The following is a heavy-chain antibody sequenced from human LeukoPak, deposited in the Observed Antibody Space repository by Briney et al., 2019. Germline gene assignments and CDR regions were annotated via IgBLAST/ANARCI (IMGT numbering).Heavy chain of an antibody. J-gene: IGHJ4*02. CDR1: GGSISSGDYY. Sequence: SETLSLTYTVSGGSISSGDYYWSWIRQPPGKGLEWIGYIFYSGSTCYNPSLKSRVTISVDTSKNQFSLKLSSVTAADTAVYYCARDMVRGYFDYWGQETLVTVSS. D-gene: IGHD3-10*01. CDR3: ARDMVRGYFDY. CDR2: IFYSGST. V-gene: IGHV4-30-4*02.